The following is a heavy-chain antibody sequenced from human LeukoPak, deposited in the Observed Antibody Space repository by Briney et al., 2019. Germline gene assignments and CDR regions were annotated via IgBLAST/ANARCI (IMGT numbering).Heavy chain of an antibody. CDR1: GYTFTRHY. V-gene: IGHV1-46*01. D-gene: IGHD2-2*01. CDR3: ARGPIIVVVPAARFDFDY. CDR2: INPSGGST. Sequence: ASVKVSCKASGYTFTRHYMHWVRQAPGQGLEWMGIINPSGGSTSYAQKFQGRVTMTRDTSTSTVYMELSSLRSEDTAVYYCARGPIIVVVPAARFDFDYWGQGTLVTVSS. J-gene: IGHJ4*02.